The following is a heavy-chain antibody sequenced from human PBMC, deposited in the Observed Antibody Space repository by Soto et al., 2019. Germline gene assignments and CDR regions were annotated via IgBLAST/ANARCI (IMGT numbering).Heavy chain of an antibody. V-gene: IGHV3-48*03. J-gene: IGHJ4*02. CDR3: VRFGGAAAGPGDY. CDR2: ISSSGTTI. D-gene: IGHD6-13*01. CDR1: EFTFSSYE. Sequence: EVQLVESGGGLVQPGGSLRLSCVASEFTFSSYEMNWVRQAPGKGLEWVSYISSSGTTIYYTDSVKGRFTISRDNAKKSLYLQMNSLRADDTAVYYCVRFGGAAAGPGDYWGQGTLATVSS.